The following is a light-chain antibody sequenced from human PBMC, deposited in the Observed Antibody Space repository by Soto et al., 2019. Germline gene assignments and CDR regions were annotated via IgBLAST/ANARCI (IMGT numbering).Light chain of an antibody. CDR2: AAS. CDR3: QQSYSTLSIT. V-gene: IGKV1-39*01. J-gene: IGKJ5*01. CDR1: QSISSW. Sequence: DIEMTESPSTLSASVGDRVTITCRASQSISSWLAWYQQKPGKAPYLLIYAASSLQSGVPSRFSGAGSGTDFSLTISSLQPEDFATYYCQQSYSTLSITFGQGTRLEIK.